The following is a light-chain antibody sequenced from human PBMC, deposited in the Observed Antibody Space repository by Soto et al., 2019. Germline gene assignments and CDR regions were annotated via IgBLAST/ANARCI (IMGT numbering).Light chain of an antibody. CDR3: QQRFT. CDR1: QSVSSY. V-gene: IGKV3-11*01. J-gene: IGKJ4*01. CDR2: DAS. Sequence: EIVLIQSPATLSLSPGERATLSCRASQSVSSYLAWYQQKPGQAPRLLIYDASNRATGIPARFSGSGSGTDFTLTISSLEPEDFAVYYCQQRFTFGGGTKVEIK.